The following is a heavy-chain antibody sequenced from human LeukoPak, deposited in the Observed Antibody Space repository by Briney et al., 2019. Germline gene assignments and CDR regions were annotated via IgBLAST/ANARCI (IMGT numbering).Heavy chain of an antibody. J-gene: IGHJ5*02. D-gene: IGHD4-17*01. V-gene: IGHV3-23*01. CDR2: ISGSGGST. CDR3: ASPLDYGDYSWFDP. Sequence: GGSLRLSCAASGFTFDDYGMSWVRQAPGKGLEWVSAISGSGGSTYYADSVKGRFTISRDNSKNTLYLQMNSLRAEDTAVYYCASPLDYGDYSWFDPWGQGTLVTVSS. CDR1: GFTFDDYG.